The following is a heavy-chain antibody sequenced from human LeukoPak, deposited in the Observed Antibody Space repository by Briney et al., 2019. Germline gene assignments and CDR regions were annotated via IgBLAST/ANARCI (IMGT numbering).Heavy chain of an antibody. Sequence: GGSLRLSCAASGFTFSSYAMSWVRQAPGKGLEVVSAISGSGGSTYYADSVKGRFTISRDNSKNTLYLQMNSLRAEDTAVYYCANAAAPLAYYYMDVWGKGTTVTVSS. CDR3: ANAAAPLAYYYMDV. V-gene: IGHV3-23*01. CDR2: ISGSGGST. CDR1: GFTFSSYA. J-gene: IGHJ6*03. D-gene: IGHD2-2*01.